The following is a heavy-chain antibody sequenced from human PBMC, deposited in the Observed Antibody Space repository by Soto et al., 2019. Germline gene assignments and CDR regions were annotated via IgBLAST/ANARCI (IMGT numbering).Heavy chain of an antibody. CDR2: INHTGGT. CDR1: SGSVNGSD. CDR3: STRITLFRLLIPPFGL. J-gene: IGHJ5*02. V-gene: IGHV4-34*01. D-gene: IGHD3-3*01. Sequence: SDSPSLTCAAYSGSVNGSDWNLIRQHPGKGLEWIGEINHTGGTHYNPSLKSRVTMLVDTSKNQYSLRLSSVTAADTAIYYCSTRITLFRLLIPPFGLWGEGTQVTVSS.